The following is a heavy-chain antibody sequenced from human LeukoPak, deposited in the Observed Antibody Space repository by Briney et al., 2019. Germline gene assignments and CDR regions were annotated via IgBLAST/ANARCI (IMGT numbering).Heavy chain of an antibody. CDR2: ISGSGGST. Sequence: GGSLRLSCAASGFTFSSSAMSWVRQAPGKGLEWVSTISGSGGSTYYADSVKGRFTISRDNSKNTLYLQMNSLRAEDTAVYYCAKDPSSGYYPRYGMDVWGQGTTVTVSS. V-gene: IGHV3-23*01. CDR1: GFTFSSSA. CDR3: AKDPSSGYYPRYGMDV. D-gene: IGHD3-22*01. J-gene: IGHJ6*02.